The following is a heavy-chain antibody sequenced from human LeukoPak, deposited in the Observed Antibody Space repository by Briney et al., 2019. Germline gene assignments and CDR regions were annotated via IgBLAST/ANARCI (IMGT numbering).Heavy chain of an antibody. Sequence: GGSLRLSCAASGFTFSDYYMNWIRQAPGKGLEWVSYISSSSSYTNYADSVKGRFTISRDNAKNSLYLQMNSLRAEDTAVYFCARDSSPGYYDFVWGTYPRYWGQGTLVTVSS. V-gene: IGHV3-11*05. CDR3: ARDSSPGYYDFVWGTYPRY. D-gene: IGHD3-16*02. J-gene: IGHJ4*02. CDR1: GFTFSDYY. CDR2: ISSSSSYT.